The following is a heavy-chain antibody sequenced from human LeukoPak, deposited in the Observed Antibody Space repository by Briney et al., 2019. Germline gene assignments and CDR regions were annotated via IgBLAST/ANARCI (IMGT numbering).Heavy chain of an antibody. CDR2: ISGSGNTT. V-gene: IGHV3-23*01. CDR1: GFTFSIYA. CDR3: AETSTIGGAGSFDY. Sequence: PGGSLRLSCAASGFTFSIYAMSWVRQAPGKGLEWVSTISGSGNTTYYADSVQGRFTISRDNSKDTLYLQMNSLRAEDTALYYCAETSTIGGAGSFDYWGQGTLVTVSS. D-gene: IGHD5/OR15-5a*01. J-gene: IGHJ4*02.